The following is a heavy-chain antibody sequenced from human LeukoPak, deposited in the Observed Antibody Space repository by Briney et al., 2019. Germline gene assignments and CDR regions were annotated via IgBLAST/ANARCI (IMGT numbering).Heavy chain of an antibody. D-gene: IGHD6-19*01. V-gene: IGHV4-39*01. CDR2: IYHIGST. CDR3: ASSGWYRGY. CDR1: GDSISSSSYY. Sequence: SETLSLTCTVSGDSISSSSYYWGWIRQPPGKGLGWIGSIYHIGSTYYNPSLKSRVTISVDTSKNQFSLKLNSVTAADTAVYYCASSGWYRGYWGQGTLVTVSS. J-gene: IGHJ4*02.